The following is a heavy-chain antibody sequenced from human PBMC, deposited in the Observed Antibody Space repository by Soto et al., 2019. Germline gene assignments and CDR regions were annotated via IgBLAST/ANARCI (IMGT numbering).Heavy chain of an antibody. D-gene: IGHD6-19*01. CDR3: AKGERQWLVTSDFNY. V-gene: IGHV3-30*18. Sequence: VQLVESGGGVVQPGRSLRLSCAASGFTFSDYAMHWVRQAPGKGLEWVAVVSHDGRNTHYADSVKGRFTISRDSSKDTVSLEMTSLRAEDTAVYYCAKGERQWLVTSDFNYWGQGALVTVSS. CDR2: VSHDGRNT. CDR1: GFTFSDYA. J-gene: IGHJ4*02.